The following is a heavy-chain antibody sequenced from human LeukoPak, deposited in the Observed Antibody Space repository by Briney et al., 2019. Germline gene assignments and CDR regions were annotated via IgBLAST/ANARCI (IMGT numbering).Heavy chain of an antibody. CDR1: GGSTSSYY. CDR2: IYYSGST. CDR3: ARVLPPGPYSYGYMDV. J-gene: IGHJ6*03. D-gene: IGHD5-18*01. V-gene: IGHV4-59*01. Sequence: SETLSLTCTVSGGSTSSYYWSWIRRPPGKGLEWIGYIYYSGSTNYNPSLKSRVTISVDTSKNQFSLKLSSVTAADTAVYYCARVLPPGPYSYGYMDVWGKGTTVTVSS.